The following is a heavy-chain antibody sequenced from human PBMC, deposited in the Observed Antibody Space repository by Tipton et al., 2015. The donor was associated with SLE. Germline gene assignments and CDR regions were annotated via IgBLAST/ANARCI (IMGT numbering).Heavy chain of an antibody. D-gene: IGHD3-22*01. J-gene: IGHJ4*02. V-gene: IGHV3-30*02. CDR3: AKDHSTGVFTPTNYFDY. CDR2: IRFDARNT. Sequence: GSLRLSCTASGFTFSSYGMHWVRQAPGQGLQWVAFIRFDARNTYYADFVKARFTISRDNSKNTVYLQMSNLRAEDTAAYYCAKDHSTGVFTPTNYFDYWGQGTLVTVSS. CDR1: GFTFSSYG.